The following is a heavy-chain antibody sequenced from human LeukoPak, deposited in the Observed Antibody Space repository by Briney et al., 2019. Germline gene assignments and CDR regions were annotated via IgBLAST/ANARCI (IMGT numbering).Heavy chain of an antibody. Sequence: SVKVSCKASGYGFSSSGFSWVRQAPGQGLEWMGGIIPIFGTANYAQKFQGRVTITADESTSTAYMELSSLRSEDTAVYYCARDPMGVGGDYWGQGTLVTVSS. CDR3: ARDPMGVGGDY. J-gene: IGHJ4*02. CDR2: IIPIFGTA. V-gene: IGHV1-69*13. D-gene: IGHD3-10*01. CDR1: GYGFSSSG.